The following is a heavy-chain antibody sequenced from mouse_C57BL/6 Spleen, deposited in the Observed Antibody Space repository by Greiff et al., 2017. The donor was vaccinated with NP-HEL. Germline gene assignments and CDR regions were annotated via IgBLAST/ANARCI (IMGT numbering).Heavy chain of an antibody. CDR3: AIRAYGSGYPFAY. J-gene: IGHJ3*01. CDR2: IHPNSGST. Sequence: QVQLQQPGAELVKPGASVKLSCKASGYTFTSYWMHWVKQRPGQGLEWIGMIHPNSGSTNYNEKFKSKATLTVDKSSSTAYMQLSSLTSEDSAVYYCAIRAYGSGYPFAYWGQGTLVTVSA. D-gene: IGHD1-1*01. CDR1: GYTFTSYW. V-gene: IGHV1-64*01.